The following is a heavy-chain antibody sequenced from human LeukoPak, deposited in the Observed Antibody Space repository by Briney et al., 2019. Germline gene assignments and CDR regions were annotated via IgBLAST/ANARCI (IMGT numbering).Heavy chain of an antibody. D-gene: IGHD2-15*01. CDR3: AAVIVVESFDP. J-gene: IGHJ5*02. V-gene: IGHV1-18*01. CDR1: GYTFTSYG. Sequence: ASVKVSCKASGYTFTSYGISWVRRAPGQGLEWMGWISAYNGNTNYAQKLQGRVTMTTDTSTSTAYMELRSLRSDDTAVYYCAAVIVVESFDPWGQGTLVTVSS. CDR2: ISAYNGNT.